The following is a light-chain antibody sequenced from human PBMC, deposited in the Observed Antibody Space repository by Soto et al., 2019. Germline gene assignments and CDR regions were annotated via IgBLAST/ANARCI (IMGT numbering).Light chain of an antibody. J-gene: IGKJ1*01. V-gene: IGKV3-11*01. CDR2: DAS. CDR1: QSVSSY. CDR3: QQYGSSLWT. Sequence: EIVLTQSPSTLSSSPGDRATLSCRASQSVSSYLAWYQQKPGQAPRLLIYDASNWATGIPARFSGSGSVTDFTLTIGSLEPDDFAAYYCQQYGSSLWTFGQGTKVEIK.